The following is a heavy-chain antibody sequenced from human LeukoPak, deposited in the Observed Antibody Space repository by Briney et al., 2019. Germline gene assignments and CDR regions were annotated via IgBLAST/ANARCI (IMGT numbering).Heavy chain of an antibody. CDR3: AKDRGVRGVRYYFDY. CDR1: GFTFSSYG. V-gene: IGHV3-30*18. J-gene: IGHJ4*02. D-gene: IGHD3-10*01. CDR2: ISYDGSNK. Sequence: AGGSLRLSCAASGFTFSSYGMHWVRQAPGKGLEWVAVISYDGSNKYYADSVKGRFTISRDNSKNTLYLQMNSLRAEDTAVYYCAKDRGVRGVRYYFDYWGQGTLVTVSS.